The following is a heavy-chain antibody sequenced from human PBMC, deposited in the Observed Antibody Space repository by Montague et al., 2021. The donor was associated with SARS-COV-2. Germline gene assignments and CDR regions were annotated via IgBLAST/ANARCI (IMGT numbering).Heavy chain of an antibody. CDR2: MYETGNM. V-gene: IGHV4-4*09. J-gene: IGHJ4*02. CDR3: SRNMAY. CDR1: SGSLSNYN. D-gene: IGHD2/OR15-2a*01. Sequence: SETLSLTCTVSSGSLSNYNWSWIRQSPAKGLEWIGYMYETGNMIYNPSLRSRVSISADTSKSQFSLRLTSVTAADSARYYCSRNMAYWGQGVLVTV.